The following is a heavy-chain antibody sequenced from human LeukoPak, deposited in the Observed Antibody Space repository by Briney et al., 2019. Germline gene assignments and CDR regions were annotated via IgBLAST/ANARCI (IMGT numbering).Heavy chain of an antibody. V-gene: IGHV4-38-2*02. D-gene: IGHD6-25*01. Sequence: SETLSLTCTVSGYSISTDYYWGWIRQSPGAGLEWIVSVYHSGSTYYNPSLKSRVTISVDTSKNQFSLKLSSVTAADTAVYYCARRVRAQRAFDIWGQGTMVTVSS. CDR3: ARRVRAQRAFDI. CDR2: VYHSGST. J-gene: IGHJ3*02. CDR1: GYSISTDYY.